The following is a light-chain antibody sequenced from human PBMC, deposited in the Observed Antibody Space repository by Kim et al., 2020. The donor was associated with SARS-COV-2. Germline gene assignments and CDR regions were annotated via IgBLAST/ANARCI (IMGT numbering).Light chain of an antibody. CDR3: LQYYSAPRT. V-gene: IGKV4-1*01. Sequence: DIVMTQSPDSLAVSLGERATINCKSSQSVLYSSNNKNYLAWYQQKPGQPPRLLIYWASARESGVPDRFSGSGSGTDFTLAISSLQAEDVAVYYCLQYYSAPRTFGQGTKLEI. CDR1: QSVLYSSNNKNY. CDR2: WAS. J-gene: IGKJ2*01.